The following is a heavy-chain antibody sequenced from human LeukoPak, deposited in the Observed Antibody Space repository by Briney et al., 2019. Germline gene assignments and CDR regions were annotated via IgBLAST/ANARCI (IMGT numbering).Heavy chain of an antibody. V-gene: IGHV1-69*05. Sequence: EASVKVSCKASGGTFSSYAISWVRQAPGQGLEWMGGIIPIFGTANYAQKFQGRVTITTDESTSTTYMELSSLRSEDTAVYYCARGAPLYRKINFDYWGQGTLVAVSS. J-gene: IGHJ4*02. D-gene: IGHD2-2*02. CDR1: GGTFSSYA. CDR2: IIPIFGTA. CDR3: ARGAPLYRKINFDY.